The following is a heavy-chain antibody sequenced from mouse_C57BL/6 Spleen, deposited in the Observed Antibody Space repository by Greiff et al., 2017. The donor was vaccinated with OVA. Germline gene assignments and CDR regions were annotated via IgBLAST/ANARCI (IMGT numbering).Heavy chain of an antibody. J-gene: IGHJ2*01. CDR1: GYTFTDYN. Sequence: EVQLQQSGPELVKPGASVKMSCKASGYTFTDYNMHWVKQSHGKSLEWIGDINPNNGGTSYNQKFKGKATLTVNKSSSTAYMELRSLTSEESAVYYCARWALLLLRPPFDYWGQGTTLTVSS. CDR2: INPNNGGT. CDR3: ARWALLLLRPPFDY. V-gene: IGHV1-22*01. D-gene: IGHD1-1*01.